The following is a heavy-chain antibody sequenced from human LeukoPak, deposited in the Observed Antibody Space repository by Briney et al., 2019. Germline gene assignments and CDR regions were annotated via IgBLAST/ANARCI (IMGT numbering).Heavy chain of an antibody. J-gene: IGHJ4*02. Sequence: GGSLRLSCAASGFTFSSYAMSWVRQAPGKGLEWVSAISGSGGSTYYADSVKGRFTISRDNSKNTLYLQMGSLKSDDMAVYYCARKAAAGTYYFDYWGQGTLVTVSS. D-gene: IGHD6-25*01. CDR3: ARKAAAGTYYFDY. CDR1: GFTFSSYA. CDR2: ISGSGGST. V-gene: IGHV3-23*01.